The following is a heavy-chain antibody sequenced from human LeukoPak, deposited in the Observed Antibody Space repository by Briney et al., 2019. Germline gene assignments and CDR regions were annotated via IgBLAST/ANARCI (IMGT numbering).Heavy chain of an antibody. CDR1: GYTFSGFY. V-gene: IGHV1-2*02. Sequence: GASVKVSCKASGYTFSGFYMHWVRQAPGQGLECMGWINPNSGGTNYAQKFQGRVTMTRDTSINTVYMELSRLRSDDTAVYYCAELTGDPNYWGQGTLVTVSP. CDR3: AELTGDPNY. CDR2: INPNSGGT. D-gene: IGHD4-17*01. J-gene: IGHJ4*02.